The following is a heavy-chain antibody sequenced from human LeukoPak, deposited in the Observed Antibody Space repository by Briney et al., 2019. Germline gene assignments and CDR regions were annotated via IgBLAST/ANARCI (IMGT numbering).Heavy chain of an antibody. CDR3: AKEWGEGDDCFSY. J-gene: IGHJ4*02. D-gene: IGHD2-21*01. CDR2: ISGSGGTT. CDR1: GFTFSSYA. Sequence: GRSLRLSCAASGFTFSSYAMSCVRQPPRNWLEWVSAISGSGGTTYYADCVKGRFTISRDNSKNTLYLQMNSLRAEETAVYYCAKEWGEGDDCFSYWGQGTLVTVSS. V-gene: IGHV3-23*01.